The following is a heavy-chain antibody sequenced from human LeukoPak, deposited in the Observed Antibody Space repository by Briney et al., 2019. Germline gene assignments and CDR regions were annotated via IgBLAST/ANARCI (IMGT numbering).Heavy chain of an antibody. CDR2: INSDGSST. J-gene: IGHJ5*02. Sequence: GGSLRLSCAASGFTFSSYWMHWVRQAPGKGLVWVSRINSDGSSTSYADSVKGRFPISRDNAKNTLYLQMNSLRAEDTAVYYCASHRVTIFGVVIPFDPWGQGTLVAVSS. CDR3: ASHRVTIFGVVIPFDP. V-gene: IGHV3-74*01. CDR1: GFTFSSYW. D-gene: IGHD3-3*01.